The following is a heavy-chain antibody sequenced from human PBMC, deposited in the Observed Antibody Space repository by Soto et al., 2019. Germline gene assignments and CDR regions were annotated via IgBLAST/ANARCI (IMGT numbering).Heavy chain of an antibody. J-gene: IGHJ5*02. Sequence: ETLSLTCAVYGGSFSGYYWSWIRQPPGKGLEWIGEINHSGSTNYNPSLKSRVTISVDTSKNQFSLKLSSVTAADTAVYYCARARYGSGSYYSLFDPWGQGTLVTVSS. V-gene: IGHV4-34*01. CDR3: ARARYGSGSYYSLFDP. D-gene: IGHD3-10*01. CDR1: GGSFSGYY. CDR2: INHSGST.